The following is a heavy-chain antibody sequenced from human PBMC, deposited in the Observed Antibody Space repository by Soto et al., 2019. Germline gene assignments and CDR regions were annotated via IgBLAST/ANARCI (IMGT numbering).Heavy chain of an antibody. Sequence: QVQLVQSGAEVKKPGSSVKVSCKASGGTFSSYPISWVRQAPGQGLEWMGRIIPILGIANYAQKFQGRVTITADKSPSTAYMELSSLRSEDTAVYYCARVGYYYYGMDVWGQGTTVTVSS. CDR2: IIPILGIA. J-gene: IGHJ6*02. CDR3: ARVGYYYYGMDV. V-gene: IGHV1-69*02. CDR1: GGTFSSYP.